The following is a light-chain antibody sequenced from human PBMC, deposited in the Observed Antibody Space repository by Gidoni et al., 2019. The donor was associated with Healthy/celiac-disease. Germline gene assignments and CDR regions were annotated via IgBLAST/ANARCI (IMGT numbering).Light chain of an antibody. Sequence: EIQMTQSPATLSASVGDRVSITCRASQSASTWLAWYQQKPGKVPDLLIYDASNLASGIPSKFRGSGSGTEVTLTISNLQPDDFATYYFQQNNLFPLTFGGGTKVEMK. CDR2: DAS. CDR3: QQNNLFPLT. CDR1: QSASTW. V-gene: IGKV1-5*01. J-gene: IGKJ4*01.